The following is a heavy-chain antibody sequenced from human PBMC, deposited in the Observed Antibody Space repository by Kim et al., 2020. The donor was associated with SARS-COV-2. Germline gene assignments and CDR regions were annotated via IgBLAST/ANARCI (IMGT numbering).Heavy chain of an antibody. V-gene: IGHV6-1*01. CDR3: ARDLASMTTVTNPLDY. CDR2: TYYRSKWYN. CDR1: GDRVSSNSAA. J-gene: IGHJ4*02. D-gene: IGHD4-17*01. Sequence: SQTLSLTCAISGDRVSSNSAAWNWIRQSPSRGLEWLGRTYYRSKWYNDYAVSVKSRITINPDTSKNQFSLQLNSVTPEDTAVYYCARDLASMTTVTNPLDYWGQGTLVTVSS.